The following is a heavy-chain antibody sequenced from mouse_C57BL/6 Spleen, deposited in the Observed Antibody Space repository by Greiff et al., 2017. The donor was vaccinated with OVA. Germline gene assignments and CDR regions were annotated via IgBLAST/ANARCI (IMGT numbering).Heavy chain of an antibody. CDR1: GFSLTSYG. J-gene: IGHJ1*03. V-gene: IGHV2-9*01. CDR3: AKRGVYYGSSPSWDFDV. D-gene: IGHD1-1*01. CDR2: IWGGGST. Sequence: QVQLKESGPGLVAPSQCLSITCTVSGFSLTSYGVDWVRQPPGKGLEWLGVIWGGGSTNYNSALMSRLSISKDNSKSQVFLKMNSLQTDDTAMYCWAKRGVYYGSSPSWDFDVWGTGTTVTVSS.